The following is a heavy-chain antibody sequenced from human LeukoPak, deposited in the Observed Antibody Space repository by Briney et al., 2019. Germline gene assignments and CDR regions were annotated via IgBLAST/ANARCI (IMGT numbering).Heavy chain of an antibody. CDR3: ARGSSGTTKRYYFDN. V-gene: IGHV4-4*07. CDR1: GASISGFY. Sequence: SETLSLTCTVSGASISGFYWTWVRQPADKGLEWLGRLYSDGTTYYNPSLKSRVTISVDTSKNQFSLKLRSVTAADTAVYYCARGSSGTTKRYYFDNWGQGALVTVSS. J-gene: IGHJ4*02. D-gene: IGHD3-22*01. CDR2: LYSDGTT.